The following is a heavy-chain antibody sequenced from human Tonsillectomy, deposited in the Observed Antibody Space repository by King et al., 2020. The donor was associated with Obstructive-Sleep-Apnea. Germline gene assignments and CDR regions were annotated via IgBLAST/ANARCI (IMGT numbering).Heavy chain of an antibody. CDR2: ISSDGTNK. J-gene: IGHJ4*02. D-gene: IGHD1-26*01. CDR1: GFTFSTYT. CDR3: AREDGVVGAPKCYFDY. Sequence: VQLVESGGGVVQPGGSLRLSCSASGFTFSTYTFHWVRQAPGKGLEWVALISSDGTNKPYADSVKGRFTISRDNSKNTLFLQMTSLRPEDTAVYYCAREDGVVGAPKCYFDYWGQGTLVTVSS. V-gene: IGHV3-30-3*01.